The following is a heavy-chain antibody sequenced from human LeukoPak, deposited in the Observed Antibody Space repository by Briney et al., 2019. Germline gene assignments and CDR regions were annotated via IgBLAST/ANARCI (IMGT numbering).Heavy chain of an antibody. CDR1: GGSISSYY. CDR2: IYYSGST. CDR3: ARGSRGSTSERHLRYYYYYYMDV. V-gene: IGHV4-59*01. J-gene: IGHJ6*03. D-gene: IGHD2-2*01. Sequence: SETLSLTCTVSGGSISSYYWSWVRQPPGKGLEWIGYIYYSGSTNYNPSLKSRVTISVDTSKNQFSLKLSSVTAADTAVYYCARGSRGSTSERHLRYYYYYYMDVWGKGTTVTVSS.